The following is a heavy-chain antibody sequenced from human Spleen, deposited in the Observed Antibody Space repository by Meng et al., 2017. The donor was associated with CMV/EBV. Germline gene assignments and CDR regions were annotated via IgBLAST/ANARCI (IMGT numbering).Heavy chain of an antibody. CDR3: ARSVYGGNPFDY. CDR2: IYHSGST. V-gene: IGHV4-39*01. CDR1: GGSISSSIYY. J-gene: IGHJ4*02. Sequence: SETLSLTCTVSGGSISSSIYYWGWIRQPPGEGLEWIGSIYHSGSTYYNPSLKSRVTISVDTSKNQFSLKLSSVPAADTAVYYCARSVYGGNPFDYWGQGTLVTVSS. D-gene: IGHD4-23*01.